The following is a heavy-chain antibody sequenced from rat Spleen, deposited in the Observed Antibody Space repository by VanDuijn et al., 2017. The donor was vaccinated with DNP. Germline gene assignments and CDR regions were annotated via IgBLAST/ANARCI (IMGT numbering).Heavy chain of an antibody. D-gene: IGHD3-1*01. Sequence: EVQLVESGGGLVLPGWSLRLSCVASGFTFNNYWMTWIRQVPGKGLEWVASITSSGGSTYYPDSVRGRFTISRDNAENTVYLQMDSLRSEDTATYYCAEWGPHTVLTGNWGQGVMVTVSS. CDR3: AEWGPHTVLTGN. CDR2: ITSSGGST. CDR1: GFTFNNYW. J-gene: IGHJ2*01. V-gene: IGHV5-31*01.